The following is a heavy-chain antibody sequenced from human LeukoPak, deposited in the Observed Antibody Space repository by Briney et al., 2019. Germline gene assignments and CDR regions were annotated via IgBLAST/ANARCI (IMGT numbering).Heavy chain of an antibody. CDR3: ARENLDGFDV. V-gene: IGHV4-59*12. CDR2: IFYSGST. Sequence: SETLSLTCTVSGGSISSYYWSWIRQPPGKGLEWIGYIFYSGSTNYNPSLKSRVTMSVDTSKNQFSLKLTSVTAADTAVYYCARENLDGFDVWGQGTMVTVSS. J-gene: IGHJ3*01. CDR1: GGSISSYY.